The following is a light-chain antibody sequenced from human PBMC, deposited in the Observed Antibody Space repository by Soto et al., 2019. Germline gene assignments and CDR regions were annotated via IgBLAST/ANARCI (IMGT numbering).Light chain of an antibody. CDR3: AAWDDSLNGRV. CDR2: YDN. V-gene: IGLV1-44*01. CDR1: NSNIGSNT. Sequence: QSVLTQPPSASGTPGQRVTISCSGSNSNIGSNTVNWYQQLPGTAPKLLIYYDNLRPSGVPDRISGYKSGTSASLAITGLQSDDEDDYYCAAWDDSLNGRVFGTGTKVTVL. J-gene: IGLJ1*01.